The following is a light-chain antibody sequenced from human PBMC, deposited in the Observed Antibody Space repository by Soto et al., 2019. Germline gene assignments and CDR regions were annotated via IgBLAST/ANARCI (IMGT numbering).Light chain of an antibody. Sequence: EIVFTQSPATLSLSPGERATLSCRASQSVSSYLAWYQQKPGQAPRLLIYDASNRATGIPARFSGSGSGTDFTLTISSLGSEECAVYYCQLRSNWPPWTVDQGTKVDIK. CDR2: DAS. V-gene: IGKV3-11*01. CDR1: QSVSSY. CDR3: QLRSNWPPWT. J-gene: IGKJ1*01.